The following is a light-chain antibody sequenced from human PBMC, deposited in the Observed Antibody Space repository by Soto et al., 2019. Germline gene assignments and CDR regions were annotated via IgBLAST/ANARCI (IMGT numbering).Light chain of an antibody. J-gene: IGLJ2*01. V-gene: IGLV1-51*02. CDR1: SSNIGNNY. CDR3: GTWDSSLSTGRV. Sequence: QSVLTQSPSVSVAPGQKVTISCSGSSSNIGNNYVSWYQQLPGTAPKLLIYENDKRPSGIPDRFSGSKSGTSATLGITGLQTGDEADYYCGTWDSSLSTGRVFGGGTKLTVL. CDR2: END.